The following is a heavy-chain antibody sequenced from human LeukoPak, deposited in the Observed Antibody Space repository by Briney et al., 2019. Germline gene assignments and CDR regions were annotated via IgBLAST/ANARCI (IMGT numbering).Heavy chain of an antibody. J-gene: IGHJ5*02. CDR2: IYPGDSDT. CDR3: ARGGSIAAAAFNWFDP. V-gene: IGHV5-51*01. CDR1: GYSFTSYW. Sequence: GESLKISCKGSGYSFTSYWIGWVRQVPGKGLEWMGIIYPGDSDTRYSPSFQGQVTISADKSISTAYLQWSSLKASDTAMYYCARGGSIAAAAFNWFDPWGQGTLVTVSS. D-gene: IGHD6-13*01.